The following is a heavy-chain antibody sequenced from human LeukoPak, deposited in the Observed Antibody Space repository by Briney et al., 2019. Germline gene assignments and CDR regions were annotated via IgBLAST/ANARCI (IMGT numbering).Heavy chain of an antibody. CDR2: IDPSDSYT. Sequence: TLGESLKISCKGSGYSFTTYWITWVRQMPGKGLEWMGRIDPSDSYTNYSPSFQGHVTISADKSISTAYLQWSSLKASDTAMYYCARRRRSGWSPVPFDYWGQGTLVTVSS. D-gene: IGHD6-19*01. V-gene: IGHV5-10-1*01. CDR1: GYSFTTYW. J-gene: IGHJ4*02. CDR3: ARRRRSGWSPVPFDY.